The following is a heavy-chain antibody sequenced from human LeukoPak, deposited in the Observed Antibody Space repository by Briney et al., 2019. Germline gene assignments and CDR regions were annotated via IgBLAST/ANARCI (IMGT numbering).Heavy chain of an antibody. CDR2: IYYSGST. J-gene: IGHJ4*02. D-gene: IGHD6-13*01. Sequence: PSEILSLTCTVSGGSISSGDYYWSWIRQPPGKGLEWIGYIYYSGSTYHNPSLKSRVTISVDTSKNQFSLKLSSVTAADTAVYYCARGAAADYWGQGTLVTVSS. CDR1: GGSISSGDYY. CDR3: ARGAAADY. V-gene: IGHV4-30-4*08.